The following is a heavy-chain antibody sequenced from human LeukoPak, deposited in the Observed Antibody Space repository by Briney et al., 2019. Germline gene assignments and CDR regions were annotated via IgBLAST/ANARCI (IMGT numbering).Heavy chain of an antibody. V-gene: IGHV3-7*04. Sequence: GGSLRLSCAASGFTFSSYGMHWVRQAPGKGLEWVANIKRDGSEKFYVDSVKGRFTISRDNAKNSLYLQMNSLRAEDTAVYFCARDAGNSGYDLFDYWGQGTLVTVSS. CDR2: IKRDGSEK. CDR1: GFTFSSYG. CDR3: ARDAGNSGYDLFDY. D-gene: IGHD5-12*01. J-gene: IGHJ4*02.